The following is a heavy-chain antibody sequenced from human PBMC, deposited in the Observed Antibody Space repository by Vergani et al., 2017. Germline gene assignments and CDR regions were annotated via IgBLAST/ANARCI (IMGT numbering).Heavy chain of an antibody. V-gene: IGHV3-23*01. J-gene: IGHJ6*03. CDR2: LSGSGSST. CDR3: AKGATVTTYYYYYYMDV. D-gene: IGHD4-11*01. CDR1: GFTFSNYA. Sequence: EVQLLESGGGVVRPGGSLRLACAASGFTFSNYAMSWVRQAPGKGLEWVSALSGSGSSTYSADSVKGRFTISRDNSKNTLFLLMNSLRAEDTAVYYCAKGATVTTYYYYYYMDVWGKXP.